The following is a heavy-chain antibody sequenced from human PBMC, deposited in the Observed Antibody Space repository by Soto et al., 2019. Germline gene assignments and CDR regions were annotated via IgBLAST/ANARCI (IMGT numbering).Heavy chain of an antibody. CDR2: ITYDGTDT. D-gene: IGHD5-12*01. CDR3: ARDGGYGTPFDY. CDR1: GFAFSSYW. J-gene: IGHJ4*02. Sequence: GGSLGLSCAASGFAFSSYWLHWVRQAPGKGLMVVSRITYDGTDTAYATSVTGRFTISRDNANNMVYLQMDSLKAEDTAVYYCARDGGYGTPFDYWGQGALVTVSS. V-gene: IGHV3-74*01.